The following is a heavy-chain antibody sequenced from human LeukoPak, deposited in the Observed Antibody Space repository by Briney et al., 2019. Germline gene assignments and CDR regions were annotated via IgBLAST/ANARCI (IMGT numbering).Heavy chain of an antibody. Sequence: SETLSLTCAVSGGSISSYYWSWIRQPPGKGLEWIGYIYYSGSTNYNPSLKSRVTISVDTSKNQFSLKLSSATAADTAVYYCARDRDSSGCHDYWGQGTLVTVSS. D-gene: IGHD6-19*01. CDR3: ARDRDSSGCHDY. J-gene: IGHJ4*02. CDR1: GGSISSYY. CDR2: IYYSGST. V-gene: IGHV4-59*01.